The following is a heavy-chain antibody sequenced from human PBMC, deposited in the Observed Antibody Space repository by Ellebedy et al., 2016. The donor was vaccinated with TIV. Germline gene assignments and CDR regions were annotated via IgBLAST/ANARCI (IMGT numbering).Heavy chain of an antibody. CDR2: IHPSGTA. V-gene: IGHV4-34*01. D-gene: IGHD2-21*01. Sequence: MPSETLSLTCGVNGGSFSGHYLSWTRQPPGQGLEWIGEIHPSGTASYNPSLRGRVTILVHTFKKQFSLEVTSVTAADTAVYYCSRGQDRAKGGVDWGQGTLVTVSS. CDR3: SRGQDRAKGGVD. CDR1: GGSFSGHY. J-gene: IGHJ4*02.